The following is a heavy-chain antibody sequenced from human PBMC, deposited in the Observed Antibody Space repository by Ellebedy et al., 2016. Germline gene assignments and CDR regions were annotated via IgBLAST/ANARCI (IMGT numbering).Heavy chain of an antibody. V-gene: IGHV2-5*01. CDR2: IYWNDDK. CDR1: GFSLSTSGVG. Sequence: SGPTLVKPTQTLTLTCTFSGFSLSTSGVGVGWIRQPPGKALEWLALIYWNDDKRYSPSLKSRLTITKDTSKNQVVLTMTNMDPVDTATYYCAHRRDVGSNYERWDYWGQGTLVTVSS. D-gene: IGHD4-11*01. CDR3: AHRRDVGSNYERWDY. J-gene: IGHJ4*02.